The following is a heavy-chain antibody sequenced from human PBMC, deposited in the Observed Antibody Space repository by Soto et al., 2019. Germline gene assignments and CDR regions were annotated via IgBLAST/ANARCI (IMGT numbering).Heavy chain of an antibody. V-gene: IGHV3-53*01. D-gene: IGHD3-3*01. CDR3: ARDARITIFGVATNYYYGMDV. Sequence: GSLRLSCAASVFTVSSNYMSWVRQAPGKGLEWVSVIYSGGSTYYADSVKGRFTISRDNSKNTLYLQMNSLRAEDTAVYYCARDARITIFGVATNYYYGMDVWGQGTTVTVSS. J-gene: IGHJ6*02. CDR1: VFTVSSNY. CDR2: IYSGGST.